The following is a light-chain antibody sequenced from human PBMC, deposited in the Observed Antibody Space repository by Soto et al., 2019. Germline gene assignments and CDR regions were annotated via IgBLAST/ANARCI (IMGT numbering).Light chain of an antibody. J-gene: IGKJ1*01. CDR2: AAS. CDR3: QQYGSSIQT. V-gene: IGKV1-39*01. Sequence: IHITDSPSSLSASLGDMVTITFRAIQCISNYLNWYQQKPLKAHKLPIYAASSLQSGVPSRFRGSGSETDFTLNIRRLEHEDFEVYYCQQYGSSIQTFGQGTKVDI. CDR1: QCISNY.